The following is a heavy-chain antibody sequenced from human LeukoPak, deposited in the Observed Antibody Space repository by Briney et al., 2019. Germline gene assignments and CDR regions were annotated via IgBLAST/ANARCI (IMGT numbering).Heavy chain of an antibody. CDR2: INPNSGGT. V-gene: IGHV1-2*02. D-gene: IGHD2-2*01. CDR3: AGGVSVWYQLLFGWFDP. Sequence: ASVKVSCKASGYTFTGYYMHWVRQAPGQGLEWMGWINPNSGGTNYAQKFQGRVTMTRDTSISTAYVELSRLRSDDTAVYYCAGGVSVWYQLLFGWFDPWGQGTLVTVSS. J-gene: IGHJ5*02. CDR1: GYTFTGYY.